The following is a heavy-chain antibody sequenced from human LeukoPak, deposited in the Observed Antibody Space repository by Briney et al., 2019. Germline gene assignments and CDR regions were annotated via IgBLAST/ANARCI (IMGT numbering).Heavy chain of an antibody. D-gene: IGHD2-8*01. CDR2: MNPNNGDT. CDR1: GYTFTSYD. V-gene: IGHV1-8*01. CDR3: ARNVRDTASFDY. Sequence: ASVKVSCKAFGYTFTSYDINWVRQATGQGLEWMGWMNPNNGDTGYAQKFQGRITMTRNPSISTAYMELSSLRSEDTAVYYCARNVRDTASFDYWGQGSLVTVPS. J-gene: IGHJ4*02.